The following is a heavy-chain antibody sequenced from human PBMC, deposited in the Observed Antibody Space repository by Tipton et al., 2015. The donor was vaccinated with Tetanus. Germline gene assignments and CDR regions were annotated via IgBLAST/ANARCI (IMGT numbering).Heavy chain of an antibody. CDR3: AKGRRGCSGGSCYGDY. V-gene: IGHV3-30*18. CDR2: ISYDGSNK. CDR1: GFTFSSYG. D-gene: IGHD2-15*01. J-gene: IGHJ4*02. Sequence: SLRLSCAASGFTFSSYGMHWVRQAPGKGLEWVAVISYDGSNKYYADSVKGRFTISRDNSKNTLYLQMNSLRAEDTAVYYCAKGRRGCSGGSCYGDYWGQGTLVTVSS.